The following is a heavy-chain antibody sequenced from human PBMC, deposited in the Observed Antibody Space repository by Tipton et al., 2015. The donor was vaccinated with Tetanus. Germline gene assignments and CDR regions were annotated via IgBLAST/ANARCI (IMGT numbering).Heavy chain of an antibody. V-gene: IGHV4-31*03. CDR3: ARWRDGFNRALDS. CDR2: IYYPGNT. D-gene: IGHD5-24*01. Sequence: TLSLTCTVSGGFSSGDYYCSWLRQHPGKGLEWLGYIYYPGNTYYNPSLKSRVTISVDTSNNQFTLRLISVTAADTADYYCARWRDGFNRALDSWGQGIMVTVSS. CDR1: GGFSSGDYY. J-gene: IGHJ4*02.